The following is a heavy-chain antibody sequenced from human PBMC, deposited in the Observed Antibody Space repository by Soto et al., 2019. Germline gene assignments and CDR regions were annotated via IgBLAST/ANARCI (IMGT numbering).Heavy chain of an antibody. CDR2: TFYRSKWYN. J-gene: IGHJ4*02. Sequence: PSQTLSLTCAISGDSVSSNSAAWNWIRQSPSRGLEWLGRTFYRSKWYNDYAVSLKSRISINPDTSKNQFSLQLNSATPKDTAVYFCAREEAVAGPFDCWGQGTLVTVSS. D-gene: IGHD6-19*01. V-gene: IGHV6-1*01. CDR3: AREEAVAGPFDC. CDR1: GDSVSSNSAA.